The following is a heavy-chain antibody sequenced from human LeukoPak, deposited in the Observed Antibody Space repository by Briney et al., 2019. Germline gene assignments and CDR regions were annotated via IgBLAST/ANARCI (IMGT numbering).Heavy chain of an antibody. V-gene: IGHV1-69*06. CDR1: GGTFSSYA. CDR3: ARVVGLTGYSSSWYSGYMDV. Sequence: GSSGKVSCKASGGTFSSYAISWVRQAPGQGLEWVGGIIPIFGTTNYAQKFQDRVTITADKSTSTAYMELSSLRSEDTAVYYCARVVGLTGYSSSWYSGYMDVWGKGTTVTVSS. D-gene: IGHD6-13*01. CDR2: IIPIFGTT. J-gene: IGHJ6*03.